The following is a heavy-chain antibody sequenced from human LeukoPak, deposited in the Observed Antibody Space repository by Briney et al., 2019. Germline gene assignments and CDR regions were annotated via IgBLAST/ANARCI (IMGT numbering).Heavy chain of an antibody. CDR2: ISDNGGST. V-gene: IGHV3-64D*09. J-gene: IGHJ4*02. CDR3: VKGAPTGLYYFDY. D-gene: IGHD6-13*01. Sequence: GGSLRLSCSASGLTFSSCGMYWVRQAPGKGLEYVSAISDNGGSTKYADSVKGRFTISRDNSKNTLYLQMSSLRTEDTAVYYCVKGAPTGLYYFDYWGQGTLVTVSS. CDR1: GLTFSSCG.